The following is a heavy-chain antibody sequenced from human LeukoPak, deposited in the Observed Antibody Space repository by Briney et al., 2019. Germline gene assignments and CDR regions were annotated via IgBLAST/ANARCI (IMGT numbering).Heavy chain of an antibody. CDR3: ARDPVFGSGTYGWFGP. J-gene: IGHJ5*02. D-gene: IGHD3-10*01. Sequence: SVTVSCKASGYTFNTYGINWVRQAPGQGLEWMGGIRPMFGTTNYAQKFQGRLTMSADESTSAAYMELSSLRSDDTAVYYCARDPVFGSGTYGWFGPWGQGTLVTVSS. CDR1: GYTFNTYG. CDR2: IRPMFGTT. V-gene: IGHV1-69*13.